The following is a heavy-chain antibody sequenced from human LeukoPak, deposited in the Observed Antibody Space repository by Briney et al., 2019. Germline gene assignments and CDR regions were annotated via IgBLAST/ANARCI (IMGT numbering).Heavy chain of an antibody. Sequence: GASVKVSCKASGYTFTSYYMHWVRQAPGQGLEWMGWINPNSGGTNYAQKFQGRVTMTRDTSISTAYMELSRLRSDDTAVYYCARGRPFSGDRAVDYWGQGTLVTVSS. D-gene: IGHD3-10*01. CDR3: ARGRPFSGDRAVDY. V-gene: IGHV1-2*02. CDR1: GYTFTSYY. CDR2: INPNSGGT. J-gene: IGHJ4*02.